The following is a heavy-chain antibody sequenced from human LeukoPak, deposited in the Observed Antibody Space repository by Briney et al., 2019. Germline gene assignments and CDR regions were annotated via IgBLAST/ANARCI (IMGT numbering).Heavy chain of an antibody. J-gene: IGHJ3*02. CDR3: ASILSAWYGVNAFDI. V-gene: IGHV1-8*01. CDR2: INPNSGNT. Sequence: ASVKVSCKASGYTFTSYDINWVRQATGQGLEWMGWINPNSGNTGYAQKFQGRVTMTRNTSISTAYMELSSLRSEDTAVYYCASILSAWYGVNAFDIWGQGTMVTVSS. D-gene: IGHD3-10*01. CDR1: GYTFTSYD.